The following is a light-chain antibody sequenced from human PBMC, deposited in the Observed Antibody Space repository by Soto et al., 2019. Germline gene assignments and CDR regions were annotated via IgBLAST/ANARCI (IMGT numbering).Light chain of an antibody. J-gene: IGLJ2*01. CDR3: STYASSGIEV. V-gene: IGLV2-14*03. CDR1: SSDVGGYNY. Sequence: QSALTQPASVSGSPGQSITISCTRSSSDVGGYNYVVWHQQHPGKAPKVLIHDVSRRPSGVSNRFSGSKSGDTASLTISGLQAEDEADYYCSTYASSGIEVFGGGTKLTVL. CDR2: DVS.